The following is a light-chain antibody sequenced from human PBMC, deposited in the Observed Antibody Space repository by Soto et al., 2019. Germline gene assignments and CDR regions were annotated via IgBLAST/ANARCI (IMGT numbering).Light chain of an antibody. CDR1: QSVDSTY. Sequence: IVLTQSPGTVAVSPGERVTLSCRASQSVDSTYLAWYQQRPGQAPRLLIFGASTKATGIPDRFSGSGAGTDFTLTISSLEPEDFAVYYCQQYGGSPFAFGGGTKVEIK. J-gene: IGKJ4*01. CDR3: QQYGGSPFA. CDR2: GAS. V-gene: IGKV3-20*01.